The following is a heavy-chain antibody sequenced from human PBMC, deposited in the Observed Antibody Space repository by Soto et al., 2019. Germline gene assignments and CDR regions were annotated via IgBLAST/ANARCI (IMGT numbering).Heavy chain of an antibody. V-gene: IGHV4-4*07. CDR3: AREGSYSAYNFAHGIQLWSFDF. CDR2: IFSSGST. J-gene: IGHJ4*02. CDR1: GGSINTFY. Sequence: QVRLQESGPGLLKPSETLSLTCTVSGGSINTFYWSWVRQPARKGLEWIGRIFSSGSTSFNPSLGSRVAMSVDTSKNHFSLNLSSVTAADMAVYYCAREGSYSAYNFAHGIQLWSFDFWGQGALVTVSS. D-gene: IGHD5-12*01.